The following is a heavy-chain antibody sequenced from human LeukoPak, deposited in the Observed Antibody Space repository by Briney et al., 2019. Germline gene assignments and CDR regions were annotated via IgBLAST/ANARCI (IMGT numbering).Heavy chain of an antibody. CDR1: GGSISSYT. Sequence: SETLSLTCTVSGGSISSYTWSWIRQPPGKGLEWIGYIYYSGSTNYNPSLKSRVTISVDTSKNQFSLKLSSVTAADTAVYYCARAGGSGDAFDIWGQGTMVTVSS. J-gene: IGHJ3*02. CDR3: ARAGGSGDAFDI. D-gene: IGHD3-10*01. CDR2: IYYSGST. V-gene: IGHV4-59*01.